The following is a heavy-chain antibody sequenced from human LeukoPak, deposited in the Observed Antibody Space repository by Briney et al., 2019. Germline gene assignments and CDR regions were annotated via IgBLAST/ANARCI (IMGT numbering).Heavy chain of an antibody. CDR1: GNYW. CDR3: VSFYETY. D-gene: IGHD2-2*01. Sequence: GGSLRLSCAASGNYWMHWVRQAPGKGLVWVSHINGDGSWTTCGDSVKGRFTISKDNAKNTVYLQMNNLRAEDTAVYYCVSFYETYWGRGTLVTVSS. V-gene: IGHV3-74*01. CDR2: INGDGSWT. J-gene: IGHJ4*02.